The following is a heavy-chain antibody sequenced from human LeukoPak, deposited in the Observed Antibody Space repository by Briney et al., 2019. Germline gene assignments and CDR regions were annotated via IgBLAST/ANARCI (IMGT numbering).Heavy chain of an antibody. J-gene: IGHJ4*02. CDR2: IWYDASGQ. CDR3: ARDSLYDDNGYYHYFDY. Sequence: GGSLRLSCAASGFSFSTYGMHWVRQAPGKGLEWVAMIWYDASGQHYADSVKGRFTISRDTSKNTLYLQMNSLRAEDTAVYFCARDSLYDDNGYYHYFDYWGRETLVTVSS. V-gene: IGHV3-33*01. D-gene: IGHD3-22*01. CDR1: GFSFSTYG.